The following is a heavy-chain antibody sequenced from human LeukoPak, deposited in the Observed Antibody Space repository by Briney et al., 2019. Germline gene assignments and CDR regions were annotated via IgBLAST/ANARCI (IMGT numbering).Heavy chain of an antibody. CDR2: IKQDGSEK. Sequence: PGGSLRLSCAASGFTFSSYWMSWVRQAPGKGLEWVANIKQDGSEKYYVDSVKGRFTISRDNAKNSLYLQMNSLRAEDTAVYYCARELTPAGMNDAFDIWGQGTMVAVSS. CDR1: GFTFSSYW. V-gene: IGHV3-7*01. CDR3: ARELTPAGMNDAFDI. J-gene: IGHJ3*02.